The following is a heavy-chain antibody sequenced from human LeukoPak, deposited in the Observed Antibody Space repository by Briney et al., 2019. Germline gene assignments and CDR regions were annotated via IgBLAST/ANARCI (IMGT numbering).Heavy chain of an antibody. Sequence: SVKVSCKASGYTFTSYGISWVRQAPGQGLEWMGRIIPIFGTANYAQKFQGRVTITTDESTSTAYMELSSLRSEDTAVYYCARDRDSGYDWDAFDIWGQGTVVTVSS. CDR2: IIPIFGTA. V-gene: IGHV1-69*05. CDR3: ARDRDSGYDWDAFDI. D-gene: IGHD5-12*01. CDR1: GYTFTSYG. J-gene: IGHJ3*02.